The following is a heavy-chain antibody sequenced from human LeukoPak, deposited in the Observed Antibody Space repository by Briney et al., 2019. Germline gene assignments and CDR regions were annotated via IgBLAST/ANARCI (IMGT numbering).Heavy chain of an antibody. CDR3: ARDLSFSPDY. CDR2: ISPDGDFK. Sequence: GGSLRLSCAASGFTFRSSWMHWVRQVPGKGLVWVSHISPDGDFKDYADSVKGRFIISRDNAKNTLFLQMNRLRAEDTALYFCARDLSFSPDYWSQGTLVTVSS. J-gene: IGHJ4*02. V-gene: IGHV3-74*01. CDR1: GFTFRSSW.